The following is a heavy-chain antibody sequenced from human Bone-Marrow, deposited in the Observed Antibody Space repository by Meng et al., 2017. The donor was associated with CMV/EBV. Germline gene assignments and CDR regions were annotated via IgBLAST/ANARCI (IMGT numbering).Heavy chain of an antibody. V-gene: IGHV1-46*01. CDR1: GYTFTSYY. J-gene: IGHJ4*02. D-gene: IGHD5-24*01. CDR3: ARGRVKNDGYNFDATALPDSGY. CDR2: INPSGGST. Sequence: ASVKFSCKASGYTFTSYYMHWVRQAPGQGLEWMGIINPSGGSTSYAQKFQGRVTMTRDTPTSTVYMELSSLRFEDTTVYYCARGRVKNDGYNFDATALPDSGYWGQGTLVTVSS.